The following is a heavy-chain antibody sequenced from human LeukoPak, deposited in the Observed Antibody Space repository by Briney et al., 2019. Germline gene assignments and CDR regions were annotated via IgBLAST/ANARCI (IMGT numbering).Heavy chain of an antibody. D-gene: IGHD6-13*01. J-gene: IGHJ5*02. CDR3: ARGIAAAGTAANWFDP. CDR2: INPSGGST. CDR1: GYTFSSYY. Sequence: ASVKVSCKASGYTFSSYYMHWVRQAPGQGLEWMGIINPSGGSTSYAQKFHGRVTMTRDMSTSTVYMELSSLRSEDTAVYYCARGIAAAGTAANWFDPWGQGTLVTVSS. V-gene: IGHV1-46*01.